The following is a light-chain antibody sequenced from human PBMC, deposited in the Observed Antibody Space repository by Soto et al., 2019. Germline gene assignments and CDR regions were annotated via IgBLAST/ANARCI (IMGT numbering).Light chain of an antibody. J-gene: IGKJ1*01. CDR2: AAS. CDR1: ASISIY. CDR3: QQSYITPWT. V-gene: IGKV1-39*01. Sequence: DIQITEGPAGRSASVPDRFTITFRASASISIYLNWYRQPPGKAPTLLIYAASSLQSGVPSRFGGSGSGTDFTLTISSLQTEDFATYCCQQSYITPWTFGQGTRVDIK.